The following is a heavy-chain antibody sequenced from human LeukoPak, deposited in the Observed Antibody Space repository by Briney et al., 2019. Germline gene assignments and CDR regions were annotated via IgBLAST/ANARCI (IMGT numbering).Heavy chain of an antibody. D-gene: IGHD6-19*01. CDR2: IYWDDDK. CDR3: AHRLSTWGSGWYSAAFDL. Sequence: SGPTLVNPTQTLTLTCTFSGFSLSATGVGVGWIRQPPGKALEWLALIYWDDDKRYSPSLKARLTITKVTSKSQVVLTMTNMDPVDTATYYRAHRLSTWGSGWYSAAFDLWGQGTMVTVSS. V-gene: IGHV2-5*02. J-gene: IGHJ3*01. CDR1: GFSLSATGVG.